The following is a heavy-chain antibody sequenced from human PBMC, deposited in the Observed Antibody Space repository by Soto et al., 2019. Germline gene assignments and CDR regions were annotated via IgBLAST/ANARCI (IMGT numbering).Heavy chain of an antibody. CDR1: GGSISSSSYY. CDR3: ARHDCSSTSCYPNRYYYYGMDV. V-gene: IGHV4-39*01. Sequence: SETLSLTCTVSGGSISSSSYYWGWIRQPPGNGLEWIGSIYYSGSTDDNPSLKSRVTISVDTSKNQFSLKLSSVTAADTVVYYCARHDCSSTSCYPNRYYYYGMDVWGQGTTVTVSS. CDR2: IYYSGST. D-gene: IGHD2-2*01. J-gene: IGHJ6*02.